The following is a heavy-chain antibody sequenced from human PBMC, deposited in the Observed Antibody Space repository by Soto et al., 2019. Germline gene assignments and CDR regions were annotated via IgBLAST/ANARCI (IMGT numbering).Heavy chain of an antibody. V-gene: IGHV4-34*01. CDR3: ARVGDILTGSRWWTPYYDMDA. Sequence: SETLSLTCAVYGGSFSGYYWSWIRQPPGKGLEWIGEINHSGSTNYNPSLKSRVTISVDTSKNQFSLKLSSVTAADTAVYYCARVGDILTGSRWWTPYYDMDAWGNGTTVTGSS. CDR2: INHSGST. CDR1: GGSFSGYY. D-gene: IGHD3-9*01. J-gene: IGHJ6*03.